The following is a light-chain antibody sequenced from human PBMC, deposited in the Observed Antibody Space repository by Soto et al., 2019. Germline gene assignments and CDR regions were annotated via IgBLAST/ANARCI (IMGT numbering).Light chain of an antibody. J-gene: IGLJ2*01. CDR1: SSDVGAYNY. CDR3: CSYTGIYTLL. Sequence: QSALTQPRSVSGSPGQSVTISCTGTSSDVGAYNYVSWYQQHPGKAPKVLIYDVSKRPSGVPDRFSGSKSGNTASLTISGLQAEDEADYYCCSYTGIYTLLFGGGNKLTVL. V-gene: IGLV2-11*01. CDR2: DVS.